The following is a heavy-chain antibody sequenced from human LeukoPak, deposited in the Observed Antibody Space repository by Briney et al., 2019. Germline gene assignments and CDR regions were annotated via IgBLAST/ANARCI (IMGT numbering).Heavy chain of an antibody. CDR3: ARRAGAYSHPYDY. V-gene: IGHV3-33*01. J-gene: IGHJ4*02. D-gene: IGHD4/OR15-4a*01. CDR2: IWYDGNEK. Sequence: PGGSLRLSCAASGFTFSTYGMHWVRQAPGKGLDWVAFIWYDGNEKHYADSAKGRFTISRDNAKNSLYLQMNSLRAEDTAVYYCARRAGAYSHPYDYWGQGTLVTVSS. CDR1: GFTFSTYG.